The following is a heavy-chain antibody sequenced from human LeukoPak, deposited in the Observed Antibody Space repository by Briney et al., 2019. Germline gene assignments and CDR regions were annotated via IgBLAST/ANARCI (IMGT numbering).Heavy chain of an antibody. Sequence: SETLSLTCTVSGGSISSSSYYWGWIRQPPGKGLEWIGSIYYSGSTYYNPSFKSRVTISVDTSKNQFSLKLSSVTAADTAVYYCARHFRYGDYANGMDVWGQGTTVTVSS. CDR2: IYYSGST. CDR1: GGSISSSSYY. V-gene: IGHV4-39*01. D-gene: IGHD4-17*01. J-gene: IGHJ6*02. CDR3: ARHFRYGDYANGMDV.